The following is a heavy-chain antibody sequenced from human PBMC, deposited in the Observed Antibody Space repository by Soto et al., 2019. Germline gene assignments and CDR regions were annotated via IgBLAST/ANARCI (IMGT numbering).Heavy chain of an antibody. J-gene: IGHJ4*02. Sequence: SETLSLTCTVSGDSINNYYWSWMRLPAGKGLEWIGRIYSNGNTYYNPSLKSRVSMSVDTSKNQFSLILKSVTAADTAVYYCARGGAVATTAHFDHWGQGTLVTVS. CDR2: IYSNGNT. CDR1: GDSINNYY. CDR3: ARGGAVATTAHFDH. D-gene: IGHD5-12*01. V-gene: IGHV4-4*07.